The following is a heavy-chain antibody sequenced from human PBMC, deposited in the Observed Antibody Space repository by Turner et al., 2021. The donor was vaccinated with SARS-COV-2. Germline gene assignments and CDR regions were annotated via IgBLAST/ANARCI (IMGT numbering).Heavy chain of an antibody. D-gene: IGHD6-6*01. V-gene: IGHV3-33*01. CDR2: IWYDGSNK. CDR3: ARDYSSSSYLVSWFDP. CDR1: GFTFSTYA. Sequence: QVQLVESGGGVVQPGRSLRLSCAASGFTFSTYAMHWCRQAPGKGLEWVAVIWYDGSNKFYVDSVKGRFTISRDNSKNTLYLQMNSLRAEDTAVYYCARDYSSSSYLVSWFDPWGQGTLVTVSS. J-gene: IGHJ5*02.